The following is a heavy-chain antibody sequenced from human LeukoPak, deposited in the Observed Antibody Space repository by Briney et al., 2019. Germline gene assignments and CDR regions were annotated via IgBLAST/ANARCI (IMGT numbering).Heavy chain of an antibody. CDR1: GGSFSGYY. Sequence: PSETLSLTCAVYGGSFSGYYWSWIRQPPGKGLEWIGEINHSGSTNYNPSLKSRVTISVDTSKNQFSLKLSSVTAADTAAYYCARVRNEDIVVVPAAKPWNWFGPWGQGTLVTVSS. CDR3: ARVRNEDIVVVPAAKPWNWFGP. V-gene: IGHV4-34*01. CDR2: INHSGST. D-gene: IGHD2-2*02. J-gene: IGHJ5*02.